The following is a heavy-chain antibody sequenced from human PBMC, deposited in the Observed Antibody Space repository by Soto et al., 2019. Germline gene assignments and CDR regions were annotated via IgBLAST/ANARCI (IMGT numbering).Heavy chain of an antibody. CDR3: ARFFDGSYYYGMDV. Sequence: ETLSLTCAVYGGSFSGYYWSWVRQAPGRGLEWVSVIYSGGSTYYADSVKGRFTISRDNSKNTLYLQMNSLRAEDTAVYYCARFFDGSYYYGMDVWGQGTTVTVS. D-gene: IGHD5-12*01. CDR2: IYSGGST. CDR1: GGSFSGYY. J-gene: IGHJ6*02. V-gene: IGHV3-53*01.